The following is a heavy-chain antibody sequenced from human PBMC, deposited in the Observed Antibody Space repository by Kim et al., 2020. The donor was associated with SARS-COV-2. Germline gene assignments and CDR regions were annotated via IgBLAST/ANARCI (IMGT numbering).Heavy chain of an antibody. Sequence: SETLSLTCTVSGGSISSNSYYWGWIRQPPGKGLEWIGNFYYSGTTYYNPTLKSRVTISVDTSKNQFSLKLSSVTAADTAVYYCARGQRGYYYGSGNWFDPWGQGTLVTVSS. CDR2: FYYSGTT. CDR3: ARGQRGYYYGSGNWFDP. CDR1: GGSISSNSYY. V-gene: IGHV4-39*07. D-gene: IGHD3-10*01. J-gene: IGHJ5*02.